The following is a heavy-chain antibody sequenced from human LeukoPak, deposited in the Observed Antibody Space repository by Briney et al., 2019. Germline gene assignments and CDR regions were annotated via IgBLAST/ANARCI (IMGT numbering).Heavy chain of an antibody. Sequence: GASVKVSCKASGYTFTSYGISWVRQAPGQGLEWMGWISAYNGNTNYAQRLQGRVTMTTDTSTSTAYMELRSLRSDDTAVYYCARVPDIVVVPAASVLATKLRGRENRNYYYGMDVWGQGTTVTVSS. V-gene: IGHV1-18*01. CDR2: ISAYNGNT. D-gene: IGHD2-2*01. J-gene: IGHJ6*02. CDR1: GYTFTSYG. CDR3: ARVPDIVVVPAASVLATKLRGRENRNYYYGMDV.